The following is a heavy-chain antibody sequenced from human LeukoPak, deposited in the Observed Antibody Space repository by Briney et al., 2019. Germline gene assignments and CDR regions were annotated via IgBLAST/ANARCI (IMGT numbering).Heavy chain of an antibody. Sequence: GGSLRLSCAASGFTFSDYYMSWIRQAPGKGLEWVSYISSSSSYTNYADSVKGRFTISRDNAKNSLYLQMSSLGAEDTAIYYCSRDRGGGDIYFDYWGQGTLVTVSS. V-gene: IGHV3-11*06. CDR1: GFTFSDYY. J-gene: IGHJ4*02. D-gene: IGHD2-21*02. CDR3: SRDRGGGDIYFDY. CDR2: ISSSSSYT.